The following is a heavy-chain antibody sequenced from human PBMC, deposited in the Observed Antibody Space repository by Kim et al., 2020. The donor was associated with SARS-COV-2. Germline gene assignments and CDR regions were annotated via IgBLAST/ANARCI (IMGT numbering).Heavy chain of an antibody. J-gene: IGHJ4*02. CDR1: GYSFSNYW. V-gene: IGHV5-51*01. Sequence: GESLKISCKGSGYSFSNYWIGWVRQMPGKGLEWMGIIYPDDSDSRYSPSFQGQVTISADKSISTAYQQWGSLKASDTAMYYCARRGYSNTWYFDYWGQGTLVTVSS. CDR3: ARRGYSNTWYFDY. CDR2: IYPDDSDS. D-gene: IGHD5-18*01.